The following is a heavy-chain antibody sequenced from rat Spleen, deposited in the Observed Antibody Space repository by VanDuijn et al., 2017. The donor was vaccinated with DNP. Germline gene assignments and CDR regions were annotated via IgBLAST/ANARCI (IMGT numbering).Heavy chain of an antibody. CDR2: ISNGGST. J-gene: IGHJ2*01. CDR1: GFSLTSYG. Sequence: QVQLKESGPGLVQPSQTLSLTCTVSGFSLTSYGVSWVRQPPGKGLEWIAAISNGGSTYYNSALKSRLSISRDTSKSQVFLKMNSLQTEDTAIYFCTRLTVPFDYWGQGVMVTVSS. CDR3: TRLTVPFDY. D-gene: IGHD1-1*01. V-gene: IGHV2S8*01.